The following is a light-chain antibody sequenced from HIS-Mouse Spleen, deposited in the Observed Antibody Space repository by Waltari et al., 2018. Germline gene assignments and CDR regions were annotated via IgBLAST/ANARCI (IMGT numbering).Light chain of an antibody. Sequence: EIVLTQSPATLSLSPGERATLSCRASQSVSSYLAWYQQKPGQAPRLLIYDASNRATGIPARLSGSGSWTDFTLTISNLEPEDFAVYYCQQRSNWPYTFGQGTKLEIK. CDR2: DAS. V-gene: IGKV3-11*01. J-gene: IGKJ2*01. CDR3: QQRSNWPYT. CDR1: QSVSSY.